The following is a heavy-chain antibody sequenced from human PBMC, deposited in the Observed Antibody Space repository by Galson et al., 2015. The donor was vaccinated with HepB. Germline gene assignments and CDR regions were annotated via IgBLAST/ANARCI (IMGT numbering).Heavy chain of an antibody. CDR2: ISYDGSNK. CDR3: ARSSGSYYNEDYYYGMDV. D-gene: IGHD3-10*01. Sequence: SLRLSCAASGFTFSSYAMHWVRQAPGKGLEWVAVISYDGSNKYYADSVKGRFTISRDNSKNTLYPQMNSLRAEDTAVYYCARSSGSYYNEDYYYGMDVWGQGTTVTVSS. J-gene: IGHJ6*02. CDR1: GFTFSSYA. V-gene: IGHV3-30*04.